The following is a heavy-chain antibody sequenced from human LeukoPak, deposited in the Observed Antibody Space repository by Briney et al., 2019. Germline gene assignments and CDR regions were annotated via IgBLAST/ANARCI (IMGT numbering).Heavy chain of an antibody. Sequence: ASVKVSCKASGYTFTSYGISWVRQAPGQGLEWMGWISAYNGNTNYAQKLQGRVTMTTDTSTSTAYMELRTLRSDDTAVYYCATSYGSGSFFGYWGQGTMVTVSS. J-gene: IGHJ4*02. CDR3: ATSYGSGSFFGY. CDR2: ISAYNGNT. D-gene: IGHD3-10*01. CDR1: GYTFTSYG. V-gene: IGHV1-18*01.